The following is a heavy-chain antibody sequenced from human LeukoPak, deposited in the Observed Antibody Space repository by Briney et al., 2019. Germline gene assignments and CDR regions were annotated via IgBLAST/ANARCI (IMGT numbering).Heavy chain of an antibody. CDR2: INGDASTT. V-gene: IGHV3-74*03. D-gene: IGHD5-18*01. J-gene: IGHJ6*02. CDR3: AKEDTAMVTGYYYGMDV. CDR1: GFTFRNYW. Sequence: GGSLRLSCAASGFTFRNYWMHWVRQAPGEGLVWVSRINGDASTTTYADSVKGRFTISRDNSKNTLYLQMNSLRAEDTAVYYCAKEDTAMVTGYYYGMDVWGQGTTVTVSS.